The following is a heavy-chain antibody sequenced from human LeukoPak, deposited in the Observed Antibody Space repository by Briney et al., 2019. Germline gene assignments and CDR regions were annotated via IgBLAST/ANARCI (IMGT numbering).Heavy chain of an antibody. D-gene: IGHD2-2*01. J-gene: IGHJ5*02. CDR2: ISAYNGNT. V-gene: IGHV1-18*01. CDR1: GYTFTSYG. Sequence: ASVKVSCKASGYTFTSYGISWVRQAPGQGLEWMGWISAYNGNTNYAQKLQGRVTMTTDTSTSTAYMELRSLRSDDTAVYYCARGQIVVVPAAKRDFLVDPWGQGTLVTVSS. CDR3: ARGQIVVVPAAKRDFLVDP.